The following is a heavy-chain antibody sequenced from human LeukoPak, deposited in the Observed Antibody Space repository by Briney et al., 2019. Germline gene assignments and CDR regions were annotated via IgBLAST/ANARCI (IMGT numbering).Heavy chain of an antibody. V-gene: IGHV3-74*01. CDR3: ARGYYDSSGYFKVGYNWFDP. CDR1: GFTFSSYW. CDR2: INSDRSST. J-gene: IGHJ5*02. D-gene: IGHD3-22*01. Sequence: VGSLRLSCAASGFTFSSYWMHWVRQAPGKGLVWVSRINSDRSSTSYADSVKGRFTISRDNAKNTLYLQMNSLRAEDTAAYYCARGYYDSSGYFKVGYNWFDPWGQGTLVTVSS.